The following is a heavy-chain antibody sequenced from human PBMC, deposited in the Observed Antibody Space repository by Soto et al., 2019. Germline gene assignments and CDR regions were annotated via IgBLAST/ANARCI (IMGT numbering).Heavy chain of an antibody. J-gene: IGHJ4*02. Sequence: QVQLVESGGGVVQPGRSLRLSCAASGFTFSSYGMHWVRQAPGKGLEWVAVISYDGSNKYYADSVKGRFTISRDNSKNTLYLQMNSLRAEDTAVYYCAKDPRNGDYVTLFDYWGQGTLVTVSS. CDR3: AKDPRNGDYVTLFDY. V-gene: IGHV3-30*18. CDR2: ISYDGSNK. CDR1: GFTFSSYG. D-gene: IGHD4-17*01.